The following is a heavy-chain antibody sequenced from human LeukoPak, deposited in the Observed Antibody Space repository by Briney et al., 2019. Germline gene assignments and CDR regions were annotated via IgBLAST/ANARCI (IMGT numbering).Heavy chain of an antibody. V-gene: IGHV3-7*01. CDR3: ARRAYYYNSGDAFDV. CDR2: TKQDGSEK. J-gene: IGHJ3*01. Sequence: GGSLRLSCAASGFTFRSYWMSWVSQAPGKGLEWVANTKQDGSEKYYVDSVKGRFTISRDNARNSLYLQMNSLRVEDTAVYYCARRAYYYNSGDAFDVWGQGTMVTVSS. CDR1: GFTFRSYW. D-gene: IGHD3-10*01.